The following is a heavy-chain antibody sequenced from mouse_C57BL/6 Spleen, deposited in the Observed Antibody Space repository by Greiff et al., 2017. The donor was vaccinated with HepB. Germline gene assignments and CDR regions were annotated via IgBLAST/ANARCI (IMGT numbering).Heavy chain of an antibody. CDR2: IDPNSGGT. J-gene: IGHJ4*01. D-gene: IGHD2-4*01. CDR1: GYTFTSYW. CDR3: ARCLDYYDYDGAGFKMDY. V-gene: IGHV1-72*01. Sequence: QVHVKQPGAELVKPGASVKLSCKASGYTFTSYWMHWVKQRPGRGLEWIGRIDPNSGGTKYNEKFKSKATLTVDKPSSTAYMQLSSLTSEDSAVYYCARCLDYYDYDGAGFKMDYWGQGTSVTVSS.